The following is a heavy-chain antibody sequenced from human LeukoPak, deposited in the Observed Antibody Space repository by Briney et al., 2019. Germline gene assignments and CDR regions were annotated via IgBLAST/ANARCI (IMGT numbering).Heavy chain of an antibody. CDR2: IKQDGSEK. Sequence: GGSLRLFCAASGFTVSSNYMSWVRQAPGKGLEWVADIKQDGSEKYYVDSVKGRFTISRQNAKNSVFLQMNSLRADDTALYYCARHRSGGSQDDAFDIWGRGTFVTVSS. V-gene: IGHV3-7*01. D-gene: IGHD2-15*01. CDR1: GFTVSSNY. J-gene: IGHJ3*02. CDR3: ARHRSGGSQDDAFDI.